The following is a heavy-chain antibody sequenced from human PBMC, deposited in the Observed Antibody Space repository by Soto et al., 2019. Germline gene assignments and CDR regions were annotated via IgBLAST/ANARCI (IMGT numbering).Heavy chain of an antibody. J-gene: IGHJ5*02. CDR1: GYTFTNYY. CDR2: INPSGGST. D-gene: IGHD3-22*01. V-gene: IGHV1-46*01. Sequence: ASVKVSCKASGYTFTNYYIHWVRQAPGQGLEWMGIINPSGGSTSYAQKLQGRVTMTRDTSTSTVYVELSSLRSEDTAVYYCAGDPDSHYNDSHAYSYPWGQGTLVTVSS. CDR3: AGDPDSHYNDSHAYSYP.